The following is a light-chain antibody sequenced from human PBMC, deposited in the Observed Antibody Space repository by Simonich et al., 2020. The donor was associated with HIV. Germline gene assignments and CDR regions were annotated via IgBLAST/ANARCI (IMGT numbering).Light chain of an antibody. CDR1: SGSIASNY. CDR2: ADN. J-gene: IGLJ3*02. CDR3: QSYDSSSNWV. V-gene: IGLV6-57*03. Sequence: NFMLTQPHSVSESPGKTVTISCTRSSGSIASNYVQWYQQHPGSAPTTVIYADNQKPPGVPDRFSGSIDSSSNSASLTISGLKTEDEADYYCQSYDSSSNWVFGGGTKLTVL.